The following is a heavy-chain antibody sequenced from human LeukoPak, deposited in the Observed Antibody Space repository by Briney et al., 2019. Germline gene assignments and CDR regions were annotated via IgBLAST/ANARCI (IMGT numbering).Heavy chain of an antibody. D-gene: IGHD6-19*01. CDR1: GFTLTNYA. CDR3: AKGFTTGWSEGYLDY. Sequence: GGCLRLSCAASGFTLTNYAMNWVRQTPGKGLEWVSGISGGNTYYADSVRGRFIISRDSSKNTLYLHMDFLRAEDTAVYLCAKGFTTGWSEGYLDYWGQGTLVSVSS. J-gene: IGHJ4*02. CDR2: ISGGNT. V-gene: IGHV3-23*01.